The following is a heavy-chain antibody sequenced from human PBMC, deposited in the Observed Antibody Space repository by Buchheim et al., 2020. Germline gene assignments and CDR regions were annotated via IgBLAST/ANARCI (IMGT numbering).Heavy chain of an antibody. CDR1: GDSITSDSYY. V-gene: IGHV4-31*03. D-gene: IGHD3-22*01. CDR2: IYYSGNT. J-gene: IGHJ1*01. CDR3: ARDGHYYDSRGFRSGYFHH. Sequence: QVQLQESGPGLVKPSQTLSLTCTVSGDSITSDSYYWSWIRQHPGKGLEWIGYIYYSGNTYYNPSLKSRLIISLDTSKNQFSLKLSSVTAADTAVYYCARDGHYYDSRGFRSGYFHHWGQGTL.